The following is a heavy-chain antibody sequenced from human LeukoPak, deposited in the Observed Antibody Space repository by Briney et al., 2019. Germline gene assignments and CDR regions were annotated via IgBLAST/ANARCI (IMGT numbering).Heavy chain of an antibody. Sequence: SETLSLTCAVYGGSFSGYYWSWIRQPPGKGLEWIGEINHSGSTNYNPSPKSRVTISVDTSKNQFSLKLSSMTAADTAVYYCASTKQWLAFDIWGQGTMVTVSS. J-gene: IGHJ3*02. CDR3: ASTKQWLAFDI. CDR2: INHSGST. V-gene: IGHV4-34*01. D-gene: IGHD6-19*01. CDR1: GGSFSGYY.